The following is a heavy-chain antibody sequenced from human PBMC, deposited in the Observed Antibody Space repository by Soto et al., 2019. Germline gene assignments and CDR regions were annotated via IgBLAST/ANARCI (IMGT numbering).Heavy chain of an antibody. Sequence: EVQLVESGGGLVQPGGSLRLSCAASGFTLSGRSMHWVRQAPGKGLVWVSGIDNAGTDSTYADSVKGRFTSSRDNAKNMLYLQMNSLRDKDTAVYYVARGWFGPDVWGKGTTVTVSS. CDR2: IDNAGTDS. D-gene: IGHD3-10*01. V-gene: IGHV3-74*01. CDR3: ARGWFGPDV. CDR1: GFTLSGRS. J-gene: IGHJ6*04.